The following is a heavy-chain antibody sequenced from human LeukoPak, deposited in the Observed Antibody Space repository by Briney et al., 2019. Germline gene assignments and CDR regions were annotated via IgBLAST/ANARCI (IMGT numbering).Heavy chain of an antibody. J-gene: IGHJ6*03. CDR2: INPNSGGT. CDR1: GYTFTGYY. D-gene: IGHD3-3*01. CDR3: ARSYDFWSGPYYMDV. V-gene: IGHV1-2*02. Sequence: ASVKVSCKASGYTFTGYYIHWVRQAPGQGLEWMGWINPNSGGTNYAQKFQGRVTMTRDTSISTAYMELSRLRSDDTAVYYCARSYDFWSGPYYMDVWGKGTTVTVSS.